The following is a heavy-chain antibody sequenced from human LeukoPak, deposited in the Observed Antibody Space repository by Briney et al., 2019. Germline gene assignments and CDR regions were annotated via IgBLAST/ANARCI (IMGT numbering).Heavy chain of an antibody. CDR1: GGSISNHY. V-gene: IGHV4-4*07. Sequence: NPSETLSLTCTVSGGSISNHYWSWIRQPAGKELEWIGRIYNSGSTNYNPSLKCRVTMSVDTSKNQFSLKLSSVTAADTAVYYCARDIYDSSGLDAFDIWGKRDNGHRLF. D-gene: IGHD3-22*01. J-gene: IGHJ3*02. CDR2: IYNSGST. CDR3: ARDIYDSSGLDAFDI.